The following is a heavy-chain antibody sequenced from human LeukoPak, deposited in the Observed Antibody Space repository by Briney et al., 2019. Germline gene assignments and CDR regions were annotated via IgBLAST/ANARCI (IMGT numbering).Heavy chain of an antibody. CDR3: ARARYSYGSHHKD. Sequence: SETLSLTCAVYGGSFSGYYWSWIRQPPGKGLEWIGEINHSGSTNYNPSLKSRVTISVDTSKNQFSLKLSSVTAADTAVYYCARARYSYGSHHKDWGQGTLVTVSS. J-gene: IGHJ4*02. CDR2: INHSGST. CDR1: GGSFSGYY. D-gene: IGHD5-18*01. V-gene: IGHV4-34*01.